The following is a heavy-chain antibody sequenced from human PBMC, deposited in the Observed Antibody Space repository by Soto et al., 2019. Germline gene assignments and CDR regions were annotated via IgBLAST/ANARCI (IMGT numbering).Heavy chain of an antibody. D-gene: IGHD3-3*01. V-gene: IGHV4-38-2*01. J-gene: IGHJ4*02. CDR3: ARVSITILRLTIDY. CDR2: VFHSGTT. CDR1: GYSINSGYY. Sequence: SETLSLTCGVSGYSINSGYYWGFIRQPPGQGLEWIGSVFHSGTTYQNPSLKTRATISVDTSRNQFSLELDSVTAADTAVYYCARVSITILRLTIDYWGQGTLVTVSS.